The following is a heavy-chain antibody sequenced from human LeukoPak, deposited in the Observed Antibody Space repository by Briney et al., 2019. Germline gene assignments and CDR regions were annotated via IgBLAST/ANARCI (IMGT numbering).Heavy chain of an antibody. CDR2: INPNSGGT. D-gene: IGHD3-3*01. V-gene: IGHV1-2*02. CDR3: AREPKRYYDFWSGYPHFDY. Sequence: EASVKVSCKASGYTFTNYGITWVRQVPGQGLEWTGWINPNSGGTNYAQKFQGRVTMTRDTSISTAYMELSRLRSDDTAVYYCAREPKRYYDFWSGYPHFDYWGQGTLVTVSS. J-gene: IGHJ4*02. CDR1: GYTFTNYG.